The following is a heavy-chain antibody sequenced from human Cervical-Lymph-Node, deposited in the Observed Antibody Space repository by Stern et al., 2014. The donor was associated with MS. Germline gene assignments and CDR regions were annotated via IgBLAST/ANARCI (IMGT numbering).Heavy chain of an antibody. CDR2: INPNSGST. V-gene: IGHV1-2*06. J-gene: IGHJ6*02. CDR1: GYTFTGYY. D-gene: IGHD2-15*01. CDR3: ARSNYCSGGSCYYYYGMDV. Sequence: DQLVESGAEVKKPGASVKVSCKASGYTFTGYYMHWVRQAPGQGLEWMGRINPNSGSTNYAQKFQGRVTMTRDTSISTAYMELSRLRSDDTAVYYCARSNYCSGGSCYYYYGMDVWGQGTTVTVSS.